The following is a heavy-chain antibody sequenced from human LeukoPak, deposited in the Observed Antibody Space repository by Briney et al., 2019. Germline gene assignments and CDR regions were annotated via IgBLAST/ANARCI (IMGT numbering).Heavy chain of an antibody. CDR2: ISGLSDAI. V-gene: IGHV3-48*03. Sequence: GGSLRLSCAASGFIFSDYEMNWFRQGPGKGLEWVSYISGLSDAIYYADSVKGRFTISRDNAKNSLYLQMNSLRDEDTALYYCARETVASRRLETWGQGTLVTVSS. CDR1: GFIFSDYE. J-gene: IGHJ5*02. CDR3: ARETVASRRLET. D-gene: IGHD6-6*01.